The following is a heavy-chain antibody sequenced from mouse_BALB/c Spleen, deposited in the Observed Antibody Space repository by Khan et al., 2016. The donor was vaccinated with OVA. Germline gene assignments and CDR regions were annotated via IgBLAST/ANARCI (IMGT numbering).Heavy chain of an antibody. V-gene: IGHV2-6-2*01. CDR1: GFSLTSYA. Sequence: VQLQQSGPDLVAPSQSLSITCTVSGFSLTSYAIHWVRKPPGKGLEWLVVIWSDGRTTYNSALKSRLSISKDNSKSQVFLKINSLQTDDTAMYYCARHQFPLSMDSWGQGTSVTVSS. CDR2: IWSDGRT. CDR3: ARHQFPLSMDS. J-gene: IGHJ4*01.